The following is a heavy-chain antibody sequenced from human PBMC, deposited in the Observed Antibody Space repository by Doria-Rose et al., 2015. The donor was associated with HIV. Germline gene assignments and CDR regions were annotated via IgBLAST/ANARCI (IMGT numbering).Heavy chain of an antibody. J-gene: IGHJ4*02. V-gene: IGHV3-21*01. CDR1: GFTFSSHR. CDR3: ATGVTLDY. CDR2: ISSTSAYI. D-gene: IGHD3-10*01. Sequence: VQLVQSGGGLVRPVGSLRPSRATSGFTFSSHRINWVRQAPGKGLEWVSSISSTSAYINYADSVRGRFTISRDNARNSLYLQMDSQRAEDTAIYYCATGVTLDYWGQGTLVTVSS.